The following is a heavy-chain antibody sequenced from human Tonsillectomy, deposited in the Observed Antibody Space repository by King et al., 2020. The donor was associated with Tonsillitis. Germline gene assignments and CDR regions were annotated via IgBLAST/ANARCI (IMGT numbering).Heavy chain of an antibody. CDR2: IYSGGSST. CDR3: ATWGYGSGGSCPPYYFEY. CDR1: GFTFSTYA. Sequence: VQLGESGGGLVQPGGSLRLSCAASGFTFSTYAMSWVRQAPGKGLEWVSVIYSGGSSTYYADSVKGRFTISRDNSKNTLYLQMNTLRAEDTAVYYCATWGYGSGGSCPPYYFEYWGQGTLVTVSS. J-gene: IGHJ4*02. D-gene: IGHD2-15*01. V-gene: IGHV3-23*03.